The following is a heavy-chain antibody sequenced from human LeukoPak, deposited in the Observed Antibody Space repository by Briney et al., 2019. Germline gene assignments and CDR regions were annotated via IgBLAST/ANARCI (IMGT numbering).Heavy chain of an antibody. D-gene: IGHD3-22*01. V-gene: IGHV3-21*01. Sequence: GGSLRLSCAGSGFTFSVYNMYWVRQTPGKGLEWVASITSSSSYVFYADSVKGRFTISRDNARNSLYLQMNSLRAEDTAVYYCARDDSSGYSWYFDLWGRGTLVTVSS. CDR2: ITSSSSYV. CDR3: ARDDSSGYSWYFDL. J-gene: IGHJ2*01. CDR1: GFTFSVYN.